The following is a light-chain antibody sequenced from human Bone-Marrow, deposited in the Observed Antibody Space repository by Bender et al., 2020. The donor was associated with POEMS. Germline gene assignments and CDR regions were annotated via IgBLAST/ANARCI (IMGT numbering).Light chain of an antibody. CDR2: DVT. Sequence: QSALTQPASVSGSPGQSITISCTGTSSDVGGHDYVSWFQQHPGKAPKLLIFDVTNRPSGVSNRFSGSKSGNTASLTISGLQAEDEADYYCNSYTSTNTPYVFGTGTKVTVL. CDR3: NSYTSTNTPYV. V-gene: IGLV2-14*01. J-gene: IGLJ1*01. CDR1: SSDVGGHDY.